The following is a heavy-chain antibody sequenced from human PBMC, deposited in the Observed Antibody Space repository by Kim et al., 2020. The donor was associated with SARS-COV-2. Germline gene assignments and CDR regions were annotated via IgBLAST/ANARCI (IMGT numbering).Heavy chain of an antibody. J-gene: IGHJ4*01. CDR1: GGSISSGSYY. V-gene: IGHV4-39*01. Sequence: SETLSLTCSVSGGSISSGSYYWGWIRQPPGEDLEWIGSIYYSGSTYYNPSLKSRVTISVDTSKNQFSLKLTSVTAADTAVYYCARWFAGDSSGRFDYWG. CDR2: IYYSGST. CDR3: ARWFAGDSSGRFDY. D-gene: IGHD3-22*01.